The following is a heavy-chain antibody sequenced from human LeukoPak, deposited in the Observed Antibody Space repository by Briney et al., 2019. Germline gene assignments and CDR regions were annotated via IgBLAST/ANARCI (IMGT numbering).Heavy chain of an antibody. Sequence: GGSLRLSCAASGFTFSSYSMNWVRQAPRKGLEWVSSISISSSYIYYADSVKGRFTISRDNAKNSLYLQMNSLRAEDTPVYYCAGGTTWIQLWSFDYWGQGTLVTVSS. V-gene: IGHV3-21*01. CDR1: GFTFSSYS. J-gene: IGHJ4*02. CDR3: AGGTTWIQLWSFDY. CDR2: ISISSSYI. D-gene: IGHD5-18*01.